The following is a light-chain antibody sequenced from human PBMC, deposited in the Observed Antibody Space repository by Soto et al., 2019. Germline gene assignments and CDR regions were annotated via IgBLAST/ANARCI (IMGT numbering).Light chain of an antibody. CDR1: QSVSSTY. V-gene: IGKV3-20*01. J-gene: IGKJ1*01. CDR3: QQYNSYWT. Sequence: IMLTQSPATLSLSPGQRATLPCRASQSVSSTYLAWYQQKPGQAPRLLIYGASSRASGIPDRFSGSGSGTEFTLTISSLQADDFATYYCQQYNSYWTFGQGTKVDI. CDR2: GAS.